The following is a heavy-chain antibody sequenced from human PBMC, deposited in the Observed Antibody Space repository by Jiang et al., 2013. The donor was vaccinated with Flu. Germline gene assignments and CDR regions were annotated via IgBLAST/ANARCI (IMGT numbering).Heavy chain of an antibody. D-gene: IGHD6-19*01. V-gene: IGHV1-3*01. CDR3: ARETASSGWHMDY. J-gene: IGHJ4*02. CDR2: INAGNGNT. CDR1: GYTFTSYA. Sequence: EVKKPGASVKVSCKASGYTFTSYAMHWVRQAPGQRLEWMGWINAGNGNTKYSQKFQGRVTITRDTSASTAYMELSSLRSEDTAVYYCARETASSGWHMDYWGQGTLVTVSS.